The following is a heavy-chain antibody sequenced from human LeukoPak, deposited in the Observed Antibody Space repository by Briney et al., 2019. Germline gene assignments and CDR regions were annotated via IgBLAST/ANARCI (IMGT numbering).Heavy chain of an antibody. V-gene: IGHV3-23*01. Sequence: LPGGSLRLFCAASGFTFSSYAMSWVRQAPGKGLEWVSAISGSGGSTYYADSVKGRFTISRDNSKNTLYLQMNSLRAEDTAVYYCAKNEGVMVRGVIITWYFDYWGQGTLVTVSS. CDR3: AKNEGVMVRGVIITWYFDY. D-gene: IGHD3-10*01. CDR1: GFTFSSYA. CDR2: ISGSGGST. J-gene: IGHJ4*02.